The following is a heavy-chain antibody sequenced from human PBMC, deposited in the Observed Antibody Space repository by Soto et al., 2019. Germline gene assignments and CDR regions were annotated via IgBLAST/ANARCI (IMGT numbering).Heavy chain of an antibody. D-gene: IGHD6-13*01. V-gene: IGHV4-59*01. CDR1: GGSISSNY. CDR2: VYNSGST. CDR3: ARYRREAVAGYTPDN. J-gene: IGHJ4*02. Sequence: SETLSLTCTVSGGSISSNYWTWIRQPPGKGLEWIGYVYNSGSTNYNPSLKSRVTISEDTSKSQFSLKVNSMTAADTAVYYCARYRREAVAGYTPDNWGQGILVTVSS.